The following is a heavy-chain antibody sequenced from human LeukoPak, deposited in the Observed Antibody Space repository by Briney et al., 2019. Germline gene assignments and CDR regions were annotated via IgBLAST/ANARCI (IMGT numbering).Heavy chain of an antibody. Sequence: PGGSLRLSCAASGFTFSSYAMSWVRQAPGKGLEWVSAISGSGGSTYYADSVKGRFTISRDNSKNTLYLQMNSLRAEDTAVYYCARDSPPYDFWSGTNEYYFDYWGQGTLVTVSS. V-gene: IGHV3-23*01. CDR2: ISGSGGST. D-gene: IGHD3-3*01. CDR3: ARDSPPYDFWSGTNEYYFDY. CDR1: GFTFSSYA. J-gene: IGHJ4*02.